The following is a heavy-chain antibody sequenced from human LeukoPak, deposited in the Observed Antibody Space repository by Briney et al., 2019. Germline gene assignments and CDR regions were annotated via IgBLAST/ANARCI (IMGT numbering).Heavy chain of an antibody. D-gene: IGHD6-19*01. J-gene: IGHJ4*02. CDR3: ATGTEQQWLSLDY. CDR1: GFXLKNAW. CDR2: IRSKTDGGTT. Sequence: PGGSLRLSCVASGFXLKNAWMSWVRQAPGKGLEWVGRIRSKTDGGTTDYAAPVKGRFTISRDDSKNTLYLQMNSLKTEDTAVYFCATGTEQQWLSLDYWGQGTLVTVSS. V-gene: IGHV3-15*01.